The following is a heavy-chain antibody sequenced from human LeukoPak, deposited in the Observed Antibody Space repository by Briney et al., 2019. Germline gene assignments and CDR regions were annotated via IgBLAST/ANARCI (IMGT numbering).Heavy chain of an antibody. D-gene: IGHD4-17*01. CDR2: ISSGSTI. J-gene: IGHJ4*02. Sequence: GGSLRLSCAASGFTFSSYKMHWVRQAPGKGLEWVSYISSGSTIFYADSVRGRFTISRDNAKTSLYLQMSSLRAEDTAVYYCAREDTVTRYYFNYWGQGTLVTVSS. CDR3: AREDTVTRYYFNY. CDR1: GFTFSSYK. V-gene: IGHV3-48*03.